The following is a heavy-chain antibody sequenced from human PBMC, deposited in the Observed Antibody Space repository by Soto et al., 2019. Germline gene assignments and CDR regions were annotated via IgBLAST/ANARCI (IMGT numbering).Heavy chain of an antibody. V-gene: IGHV4-30-4*01. Sequence: SETQSLTCTVSGGSISSGDYYWSWIRQPPGKGLEWIGYIYYSGSTYYNPSLKSRVTISVDTSKNQFSLKLSSVTAADTAVYYCARWKRGYSYGFCFDYWGQGTLVTVSS. D-gene: IGHD5-18*01. J-gene: IGHJ4*02. CDR3: ARWKRGYSYGFCFDY. CDR2: IYYSGST. CDR1: GGSISSGDYY.